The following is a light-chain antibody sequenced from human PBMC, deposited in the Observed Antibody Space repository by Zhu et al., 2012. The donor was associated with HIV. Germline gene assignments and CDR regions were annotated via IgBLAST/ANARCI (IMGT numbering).Light chain of an antibody. V-gene: IGKV1-5*03. CDR2: EAS. CDR1: QNVYKF. J-gene: IGKJ2*01. CDR3: QQYYTPSYN. Sequence: DIQMTQSPSTLSASVGDRVTITCRASQNVYKFLAWYQQKPERAPKPLIYEASRLETGVPSRFSGSGSGTEFTLTISSLQPDDFATYSCQQYYTPSYNFGQGTKLQIK.